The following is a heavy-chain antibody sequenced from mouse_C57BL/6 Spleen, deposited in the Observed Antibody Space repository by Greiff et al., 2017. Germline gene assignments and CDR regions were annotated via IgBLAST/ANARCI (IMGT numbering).Heavy chain of an antibody. CDR1: GYTFTSYW. J-gene: IGHJ4*01. D-gene: IGHD1-1*01. V-gene: IGHV1-50*01. CDR3: ARPSITTVVATGAMDY. CDR2: LDPSDSYT. Sequence: QVQLQQPGAELVKPGASVKLSCKASGYTFTSYWMQWVKQRPGQGLEWIGELDPSDSYTNYNQKFKGKATLTVDTSSSTAYMQLSSLTSEDSAVYYCARPSITTVVATGAMDYWGQGTSGTVSS.